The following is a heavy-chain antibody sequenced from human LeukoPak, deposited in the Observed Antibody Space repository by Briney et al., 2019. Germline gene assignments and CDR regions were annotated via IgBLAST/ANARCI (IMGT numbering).Heavy chain of an antibody. J-gene: IGHJ4*02. D-gene: IGHD6-19*01. CDR3: AKGRGAVAASYFLDF. CDR1: GFTFSSFG. V-gene: IGHV3-23*01. Sequence: GGSLILSCAASGFTFSSFGMTWVRQAPGKGLEWVSAISGGGGSTYYADSVKGRFTISRDNSKNTLYLQMNSLRAEDTAVYYCAKGRGAVAASYFLDFWGQGNLVTVSS. CDR2: ISGGGGST.